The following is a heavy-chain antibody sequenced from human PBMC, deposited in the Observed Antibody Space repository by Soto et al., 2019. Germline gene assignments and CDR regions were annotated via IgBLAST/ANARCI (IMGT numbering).Heavy chain of an antibody. CDR1: GASITNDNYY. CDR2: IYYTGIT. V-gene: IGHV4-30-4*01. CDR3: VRDSGPYNRNYEPPY. Sequence: SETLSLPCTVSGASITNDNYYWNWVRQPPGKGLEWIGYIYYTGITFYNPSLKSRVTISVDTSKNHFSLKVRSVTAADTAVYYCVRDSGPYNRNYEPPYWGQGTLDIVSS. D-gene: IGHD1-7*01. J-gene: IGHJ4*02.